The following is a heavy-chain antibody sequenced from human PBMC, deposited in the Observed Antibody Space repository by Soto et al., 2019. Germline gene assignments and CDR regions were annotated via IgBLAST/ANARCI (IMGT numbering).Heavy chain of an antibody. CDR2: IHLSGRV. J-gene: IGHJ5*02. CDR3: ARTPTRGASALLDP. V-gene: IGHV4-34*01. Sequence: QVQLQQWGSGLLKPSETLSLTCAIYGGSFSDYYWHWIRQSPGKGLEWIGEIHLSGRVNFTPSLKSRATLSMDTSKNQFSLTLTSVTAADTAVYFCARTPTRGASALLDPWGRGNLVTVSS. D-gene: IGHD1-26*01. CDR1: GGSFSDYY.